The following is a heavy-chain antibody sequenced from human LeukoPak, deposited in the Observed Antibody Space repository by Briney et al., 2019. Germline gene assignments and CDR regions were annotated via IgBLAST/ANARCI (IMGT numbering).Heavy chain of an antibody. Sequence: SETLSLTCTVSGGSISSSGYYWGWLRQPPGKGLEWIGEVDHTGNTNYRPSLDSRVTLSIDTSKNHFSLTLTSVTAADTAVYYCARNVRFFDSWGQGTRVTVSS. J-gene: IGHJ4*02. CDR3: ARNVRFFDS. D-gene: IGHD1-1*01. V-gene: IGHV4-61*05. CDR2: VDHTGNT. CDR1: GGSISSSGYY.